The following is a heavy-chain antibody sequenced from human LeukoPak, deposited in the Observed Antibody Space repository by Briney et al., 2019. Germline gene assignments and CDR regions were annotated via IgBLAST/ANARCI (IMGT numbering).Heavy chain of an antibody. D-gene: IGHD3-22*01. CDR2: IIPILGIA. V-gene: IGHV1-69*04. J-gene: IGHJ4*02. Sequence: SVKVSCKASGGTFSSYAISWVRQAPGQGLEWMGRIIPILGIANYAQKFQGRVTITADKSTSTAYMELSSLRSEDTAVYYCARLGYDSSGYYLDWGQGTLVTVSS. CDR1: GGTFSSYA. CDR3: ARLGYDSSGYYLD.